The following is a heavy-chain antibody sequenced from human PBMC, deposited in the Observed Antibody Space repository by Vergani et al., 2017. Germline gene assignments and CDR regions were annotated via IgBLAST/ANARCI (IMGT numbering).Heavy chain of an antibody. D-gene: IGHD3-3*01. CDR2: IYYSGST. Sequence: QVQLQESGPGLVKPSETLSLTCTVSGGSVSSDSYYWSWIRQPAGKGLEWIGEIYYSGSTHYNPSLKSRVTISVDTSTNQFSLKLNSVTAADTAVYYCARALYYDFWSGYMGLDAFDIWGQGTMVTVSS. CDR3: ARALYYDFWSGYMGLDAFDI. V-gene: IGHV4-61*10. J-gene: IGHJ3*02. CDR1: GGSVSSDSYY.